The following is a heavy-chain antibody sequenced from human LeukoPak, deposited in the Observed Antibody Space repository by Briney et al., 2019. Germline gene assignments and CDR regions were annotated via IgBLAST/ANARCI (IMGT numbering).Heavy chain of an antibody. Sequence: GGSLRLSCAASGSTFSSYSMNWVRQAPGKGLEWVSSISSSSSYIYYADSVKGRFTISRDNAKDSLYLQMNSLRAEDTAVYYCARDPGRDGYDYFDYWGQGTLVTVSS. CDR1: GSTFSSYS. V-gene: IGHV3-21*01. CDR3: ARDPGRDGYDYFDY. J-gene: IGHJ4*02. CDR2: ISSSSSYI. D-gene: IGHD5-18*01.